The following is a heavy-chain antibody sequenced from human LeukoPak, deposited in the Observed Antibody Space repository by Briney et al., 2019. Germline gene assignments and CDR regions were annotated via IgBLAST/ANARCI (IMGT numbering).Heavy chain of an antibody. D-gene: IGHD3-22*01. CDR1: GYTFTSYY. J-gene: IGHJ4*02. V-gene: IGHV1-46*01. CDR2: INPSGGST. Sequence: PGASVKVSCKASGYTFTSYYMHWVRQAPGQGLEWMGIINPSGGSTSYAQKFQGRVTMTRDTSTSTVYMELSSLRSEDTAVYYCARAARPTSDTSGSYWYYFDCWGQGILVTVSS. CDR3: ARAARPTSDTSGSYWYYFDC.